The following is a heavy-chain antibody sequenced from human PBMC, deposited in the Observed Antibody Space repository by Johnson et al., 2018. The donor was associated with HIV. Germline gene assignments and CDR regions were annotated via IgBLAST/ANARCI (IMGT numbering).Heavy chain of an antibody. CDR1: GFTFSSYA. J-gene: IGHJ3*02. CDR2: NYSGGST. D-gene: IGHD6-6*01. Sequence: VQLVESGGGVVQPGRSLRLSCAASGFTFSSYAMHWVRQAPGKGLAWVAVNYSGGSTYYADSVQGRFTISRDNSKNTLYLQMNSLRAEDTAVYYCSKGTLYSSSSRAFDIWGQGTMVTVSS. V-gene: IGHV3-NL1*01. CDR3: SKGTLYSSSSRAFDI.